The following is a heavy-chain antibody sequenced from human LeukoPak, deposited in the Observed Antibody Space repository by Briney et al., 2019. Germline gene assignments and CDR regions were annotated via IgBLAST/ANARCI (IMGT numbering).Heavy chain of an antibody. D-gene: IGHD3-22*01. CDR1: GYTFTGYY. Sequence: ASVKVSCKASGYTFTGYYMHWVRQAPGQGLEWMGWINPNSGGTNYAQKFQGRVTMTRDTSISTAYMELSRLRSDDTAVYYCAREVGPTNYYDSSGMDWFDPWGQGTLVTVSS. J-gene: IGHJ5*02. V-gene: IGHV1-2*02. CDR2: INPNSGGT. CDR3: AREVGPTNYYDSSGMDWFDP.